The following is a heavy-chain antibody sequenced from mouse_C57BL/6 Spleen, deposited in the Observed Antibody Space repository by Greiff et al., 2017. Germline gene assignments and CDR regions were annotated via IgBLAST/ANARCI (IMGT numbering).Heavy chain of an antibody. CDR3: ARNCGSSHGYFDV. V-gene: IGHV1-72*01. CDR2: IGPNSGGT. D-gene: IGHD1-1*01. CDR1: GYTFTSYW. J-gene: IGHJ1*03. Sequence: QVQLQQPGAELVKPGASVKLSCKASGYTFTSYWMHWVKQRPGRGLEWIGRIGPNSGGTKYNEKFKSKATLTVDKPSSTAYMQLSRLTSEDSAVYYCARNCGSSHGYFDVWGKGTTVTVSS.